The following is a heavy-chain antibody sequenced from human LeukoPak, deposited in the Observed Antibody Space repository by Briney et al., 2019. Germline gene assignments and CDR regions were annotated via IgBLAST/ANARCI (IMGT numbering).Heavy chain of an antibody. J-gene: IGHJ3*02. D-gene: IGHD3-10*01. CDR3: ARARFGELSGAFDI. Sequence: GGSLRLSCAASGYTFTSYYMHWVRQAPGQGLEWMGIINPSGGSTSYAQKFQGRVTMTRDTSTSTVYMELSSLRSEDTAEYYCARARFGELSGAFDIWGQGTMVTVSS. CDR1: GYTFTSYY. CDR2: INPSGGST. V-gene: IGHV1-46*01.